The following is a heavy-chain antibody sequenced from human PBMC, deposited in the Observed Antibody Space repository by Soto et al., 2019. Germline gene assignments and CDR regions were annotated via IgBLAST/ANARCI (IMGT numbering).Heavy chain of an antibody. CDR2: IYHSGST. V-gene: IGHV4-30-2*01. J-gene: IGHJ5*02. CDR1: GGSISSGAYS. CDR3: ARSVDP. Sequence: SETLSLTCAVSGGSISSGAYSWSWIRQPPGKGLEWVGYIYHSGSTYYNPSLKSRVTISVDRSKNRFSLKLNSVTAADTAVYYCARSVDPWGQGTLVTVSS.